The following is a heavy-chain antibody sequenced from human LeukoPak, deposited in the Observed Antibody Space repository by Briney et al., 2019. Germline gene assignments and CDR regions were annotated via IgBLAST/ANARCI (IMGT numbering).Heavy chain of an antibody. CDR1: GGSISSSSYY. J-gene: IGHJ4*02. CDR2: IYYSGST. CDR3: ARAPAEWELPNY. V-gene: IGHV4-39*07. Sequence: SETLSLTCTVSGGSISSSSYYWGWIRQPPGKGLEWIGSIYYSGSTYYNPSLKSRVTISVDTSKNQFSLKLSSVTAADTAVYYCARAPAEWELPNYWGQGTLVTVSS. D-gene: IGHD1-26*01.